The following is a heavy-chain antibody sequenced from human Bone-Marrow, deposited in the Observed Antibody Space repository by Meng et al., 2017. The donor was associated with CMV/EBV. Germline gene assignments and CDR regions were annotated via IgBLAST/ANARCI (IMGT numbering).Heavy chain of an antibody. Sequence: SETLSLTCTVSGGSISSSSYYWGWIRQPPGKGLEWIGSIYYSGSTYYNPSLKSRVTISVDTSKNQFPLKLSSVTAADTAVYYCARGSVRYYYYGMDVWGQGTTVTVSS. D-gene: IGHD3-10*01. CDR1: GGSISSSSYY. CDR2: IYYSGST. J-gene: IGHJ6*02. V-gene: IGHV4-39*06. CDR3: ARGSVRYYYYGMDV.